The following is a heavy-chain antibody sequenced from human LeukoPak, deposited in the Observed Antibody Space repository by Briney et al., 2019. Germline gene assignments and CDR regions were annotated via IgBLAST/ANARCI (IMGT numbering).Heavy chain of an antibody. CDR1: GFTFSTYA. V-gene: IGHV3-23*01. CDR3: AKERSAVTTGLFDS. J-gene: IGHJ4*02. Sequence: PGGSLRLSCAASGFTFSTYAMSWVRQAPGKGLEWVSAISTSGDNTYYADSVKGRFTISRDNSKNTLYLQINSLRVEDTAIYYCAKERSAVTTGLFDSWGQGTLVTVFS. CDR2: ISTSGDNT. D-gene: IGHD4-17*01.